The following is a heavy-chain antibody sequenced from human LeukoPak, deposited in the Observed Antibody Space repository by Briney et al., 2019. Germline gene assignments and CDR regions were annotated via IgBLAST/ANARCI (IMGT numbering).Heavy chain of an antibody. CDR1: GYPFSSYS. V-gene: IGHV3-21*01. J-gene: IGHJ4*02. Sequence: PGGSLRLSCVASGYPFSSYSMNWVRQAPGKGLEWVSSISSSSSYIYCADSVKGRFTISRDNAKNSLYLQMNSLRAEDTAVYYCARKWGRQGGDYWGQGTLVTVSS. D-gene: IGHD2-8*01. CDR2: ISSSSSYI. CDR3: ARKWGRQGGDY.